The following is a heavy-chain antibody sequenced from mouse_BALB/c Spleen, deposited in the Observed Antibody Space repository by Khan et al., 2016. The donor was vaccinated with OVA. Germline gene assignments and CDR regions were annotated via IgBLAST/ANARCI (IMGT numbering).Heavy chain of an antibody. CDR2: ISSGGDYT. CDR1: GFTFSSYS. J-gene: IGHJ3*01. Sequence: GELVESGGDLVKPGGSLKLSCAASGFTFSSYSMSWVRQTPDKRLEWVATISSGGDYTYYPDSVKGRFTISRDNARNTLYRQMSSLKSEDTAMYYCASHLTGSFDYWGQGTLVTVSA. V-gene: IGHV5-6*02. CDR3: ASHLTGSFDY. D-gene: IGHD4-1*01.